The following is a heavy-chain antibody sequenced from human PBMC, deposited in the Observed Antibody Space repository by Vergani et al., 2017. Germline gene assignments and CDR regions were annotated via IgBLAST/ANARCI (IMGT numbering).Heavy chain of an antibody. V-gene: IGHV4-59*01. CDR1: GGSISSYY. Sequence: QVQLQESGPGLVKPSETLSLTCTVSGGSISSYYWSWIRQPPGKGLEWIGYIYYSGSTNYNPSLKSRVTIAVDTSKNPFSLKLSSVTAADTAVYYCARESDDFWSCQYSCWGQGTLVTVSS. CDR3: ARESDDFWSCQYSC. CDR2: IYYSGST. J-gene: IGHJ4*02. D-gene: IGHD3-3*01.